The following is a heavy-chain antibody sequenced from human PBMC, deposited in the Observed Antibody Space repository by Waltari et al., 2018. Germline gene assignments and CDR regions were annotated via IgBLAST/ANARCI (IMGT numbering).Heavy chain of an antibody. Sequence: EVQLVESGGGLVQPGGSLRLSCAASGFTSSSYWMTWVRQAPGKGLEWVANIKHDGSEKYYVDSVKGRFTISRDNAKNSLFLQMNSLRAEDTAVYYCAREGGNYGYWGQGTLVTVSS. D-gene: IGHD1-26*01. CDR3: AREGGNYGY. CDR2: IKHDGSEK. V-gene: IGHV3-7*04. J-gene: IGHJ4*02. CDR1: GFTSSSYW.